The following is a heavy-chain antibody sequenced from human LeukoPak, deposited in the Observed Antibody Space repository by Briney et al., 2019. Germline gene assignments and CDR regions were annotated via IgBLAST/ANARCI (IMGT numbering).Heavy chain of an antibody. Sequence: GGSLRLSCAASGFTFSSYGMHWVRQAPGKGLEWVAVIWYDGSNKYYADSVKGRFTISRDNSKNTLYLQTNSLRAEDTAVYYCARDWDRYCSGGGCYSAHYWGQGTLVTVSS. CDR3: ARDWDRYCSGGGCYSAHY. V-gene: IGHV3-33*01. CDR2: IWYDGSNK. D-gene: IGHD2-15*01. CDR1: GFTFSSYG. J-gene: IGHJ4*02.